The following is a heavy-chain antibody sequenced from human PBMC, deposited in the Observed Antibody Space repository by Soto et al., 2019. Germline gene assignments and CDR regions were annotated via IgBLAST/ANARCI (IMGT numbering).Heavy chain of an antibody. CDR1: GFSLTTSGVG. CDR2: IYRDDDK. J-gene: IGHJ4*02. V-gene: IGHV2-5*02. CDR3: AHHPYYGLGSYSFDY. D-gene: IGHD3-10*01. Sequence: QITLKESGPTLVRPTQTLTLTCTFSGFSLTTSGVGVGWIRQPPGKALEWLAVIYRDDDKRYSSSLKSRLTITKDTSKNQVVLTMTNMDPVDTATYYCAHHPYYGLGSYSFDYWGQGTLVTVSS.